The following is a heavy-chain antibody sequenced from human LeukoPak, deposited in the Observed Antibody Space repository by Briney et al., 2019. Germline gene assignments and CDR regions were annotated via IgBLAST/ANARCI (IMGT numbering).Heavy chain of an antibody. D-gene: IGHD3-10*01. J-gene: IGHJ4*02. CDR2: IYDGGIT. CDR3: ARDRDYSGSGSPDS. Sequence: GGSLRLSCAASGFTMSNNYMSWDRQAPGKGPEWVSVIYDGGITYYTDSVKGRFTISRDDSKNTLHLQMNSLRVDDTAVYYCARDRDYSGSGSPDSWGQGTLVTVSS. V-gene: IGHV3-66*01. CDR1: GFTMSNNY.